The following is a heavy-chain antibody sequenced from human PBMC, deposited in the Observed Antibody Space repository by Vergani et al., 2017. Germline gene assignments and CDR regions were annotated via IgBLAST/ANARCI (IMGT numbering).Heavy chain of an antibody. CDR1: GYTFTSYY. V-gene: IGHV1-46*03. J-gene: IGHJ4*02. Sequence: QVQLVQSGAEVKKPGASVKVSCKASGYTFTSYYMHWVRQAPGQGLEWMGIINPIGGSTSYAQKFQGSVTMTRDTSTRTVYMELCSLRSEDTAVYYCATGLGYYYASSGYFPFDYWGQGTLVTVSS. CDR3: ATGLGYYYASSGYFPFDY. CDR2: INPIGGST. D-gene: IGHD3-22*01.